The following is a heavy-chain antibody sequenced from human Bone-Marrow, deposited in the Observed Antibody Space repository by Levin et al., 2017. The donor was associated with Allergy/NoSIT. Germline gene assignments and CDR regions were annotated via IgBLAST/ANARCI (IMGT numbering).Heavy chain of an antibody. V-gene: IGHV4-34*01. CDR2: INHSGSA. D-gene: IGHD3-22*01. CDR3: ARSGNRNYYDTSAYYLAY. J-gene: IGHJ4*02. CDR1: GGSFSGYS. Sequence: KPSETLSLTCAVYGGSFSGYSYTWIRQPPGRGLEWIGEINHSGSATYNPSLKSRVTISVDTSKNQFSLKLSSVTAADTAIYYCARSGNRNYYDTSAYYLAYWGQGTLVTVSS.